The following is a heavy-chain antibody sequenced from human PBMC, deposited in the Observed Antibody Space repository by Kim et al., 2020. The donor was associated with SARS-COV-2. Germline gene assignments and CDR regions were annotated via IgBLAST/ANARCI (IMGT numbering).Heavy chain of an antibody. CDR3: ARFREGSSWHYFDY. V-gene: IGHV3-30*01. Sequence: DDTVNGHFTKSRDNPKQALYLQMNSLSAEDTAVYYCARFREGSSWHYFDYWGQGTLVTVSS. J-gene: IGHJ4*02. D-gene: IGHD6-13*01.